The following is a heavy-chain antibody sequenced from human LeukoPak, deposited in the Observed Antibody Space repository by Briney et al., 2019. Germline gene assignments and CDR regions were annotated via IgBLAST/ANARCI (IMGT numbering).Heavy chain of an antibody. CDR3: VRGCMFCNWKTSFDP. Sequence: GGSLRLSCSASGFTFSNYDMHWVRQTTKGGLQWVSAIGTLADTFYPSSLKGRFTIPRENAKKSIYLQMNSLTADDTAVYYCVRGCMFCNWKTSFDPWGQGTLVTVSS. D-gene: IGHD2-8*01. V-gene: IGHV3-13*01. J-gene: IGHJ5*02. CDR1: GFTFSNYD. CDR2: IGTLADT.